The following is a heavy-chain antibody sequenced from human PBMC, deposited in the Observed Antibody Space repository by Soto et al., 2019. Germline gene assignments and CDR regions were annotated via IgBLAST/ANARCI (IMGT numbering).Heavy chain of an antibody. Sequence: QVQLVESGGGVVQPGRSLRLSCAASGFSFSNNGMHWVRQAPGKGLEWVAIISHDGSKKYYADSVKGRFTISRDNSKNTLYLQMNSLRVEDTAVFYCAKDRVESGLGEIDYWGQGTLVTVSS. CDR2: ISHDGSKK. J-gene: IGHJ4*02. CDR3: AKDRVESGLGEIDY. CDR1: GFSFSNNG. V-gene: IGHV3-30*18. D-gene: IGHD3-16*01.